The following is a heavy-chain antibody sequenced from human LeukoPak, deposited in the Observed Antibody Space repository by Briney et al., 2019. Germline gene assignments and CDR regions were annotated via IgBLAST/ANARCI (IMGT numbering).Heavy chain of an antibody. CDR2: IKQDGSVK. V-gene: IGHV3-7*01. D-gene: IGHD6-6*01. CDR1: GFTFNNYW. J-gene: IGHJ4*02. Sequence: GGSLRLSCAASGFTFNNYWMSWVRQAPGRGLEWVANIKQDGSVKYYVDSVKGRFTISRDNARNSVYLQMNSLRSEDTAVYYCATNRVAARLFDYWGQGTLVTVSS. CDR3: ATNRVAARLFDY.